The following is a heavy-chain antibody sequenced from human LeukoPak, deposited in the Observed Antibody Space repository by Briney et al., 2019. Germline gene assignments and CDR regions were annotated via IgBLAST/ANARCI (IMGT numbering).Heavy chain of an antibody. D-gene: IGHD5-24*01. CDR3: AKPGYNRFDY. Sequence: GGSLRLSCTASGFTFSGAWMTWVRQAPGKGLEWVANIREDGTEKNYVDSVKGRFTISRDNAKNSLYLQMNSLRAEDTAVYYCAKPGYNRFDYWGQGTLVTVSS. J-gene: IGHJ4*02. CDR2: IREDGTEK. CDR1: GFTFSGAW. V-gene: IGHV3-7*03.